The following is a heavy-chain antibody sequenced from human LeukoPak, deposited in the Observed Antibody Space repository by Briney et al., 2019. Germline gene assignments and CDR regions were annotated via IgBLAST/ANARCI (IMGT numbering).Heavy chain of an antibody. D-gene: IGHD6-19*01. CDR2: ISWNSGSI. CDR1: GFTFDDYA. Sequence: SLRLSCAASGFTFDDYAMHWVRQAPGKGLEWVSGISWNSGSIGYADSVKGRFTISRDNAKNSLYLQMNSLRAEDTALYYCAKGGTYSSGSEFDYWGQGTLVTVSS. V-gene: IGHV3-9*01. J-gene: IGHJ4*02. CDR3: AKGGTYSSGSEFDY.